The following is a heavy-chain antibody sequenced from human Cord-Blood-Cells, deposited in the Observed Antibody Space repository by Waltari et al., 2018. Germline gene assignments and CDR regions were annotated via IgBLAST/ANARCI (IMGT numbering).Heavy chain of an antibody. CDR3: ARRARERDDFWSGYYYYYYYMDV. CDR1: GGSISSSSYY. Sequence: LQMQESGTGLVKPSETLSLTCTVPGGSISSSSYYWGWIRQPPGKGLEEIGSIDYSGSTYYNPSLKDRVTISVDTSKNQFSLKLSSVTAADTAVYYCARRARERDDFWSGYYYYYYYMDVWGKGTTVTVSS. V-gene: IGHV4-39*01. CDR2: IDYSGST. J-gene: IGHJ6*03. D-gene: IGHD3-3*01.